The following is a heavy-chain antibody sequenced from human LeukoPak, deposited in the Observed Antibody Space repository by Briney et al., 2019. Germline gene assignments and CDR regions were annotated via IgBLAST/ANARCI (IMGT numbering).Heavy chain of an antibody. D-gene: IGHD5-18*01. Sequence: SGRSLRLSCAASGFTFSSYAMHWVRQAPGKGLEWVAVISYDGSNKYYADSVKGRFTISRDNSKNTLYLQMGSLRAEDMAVYYCARDPSAMAGYYMDVWGKGTTVTVSS. CDR1: GFTFSSYA. V-gene: IGHV3-30*04. J-gene: IGHJ6*03. CDR3: ARDPSAMAGYYMDV. CDR2: ISYDGSNK.